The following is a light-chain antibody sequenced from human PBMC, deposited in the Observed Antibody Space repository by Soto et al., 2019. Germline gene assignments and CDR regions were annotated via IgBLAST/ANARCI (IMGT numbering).Light chain of an antibody. CDR1: QSIINNY. J-gene: IGKJ2*01. Sequence: EVVLTQSPGTLSLSPGERATLSCRASQSIINNYLAWYQQRPGQAPRLLIYGSSDRATGIPGRVSGSGSGTDLTLTISRREPEAVALSYCHQYGSATPYTFGQGTKVEI. CDR2: GSS. V-gene: IGKV3-20*01. CDR3: HQYGSATPYT.